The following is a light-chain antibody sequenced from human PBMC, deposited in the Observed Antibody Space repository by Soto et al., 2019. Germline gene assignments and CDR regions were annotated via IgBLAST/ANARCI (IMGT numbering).Light chain of an antibody. Sequence: DIQMTQSPSSLSVSVGDRVTITCQASQDISNYLNWYQQKPGKAPKLLIYDASNLETGVPSRFSGSGSGTDFTFTISSLQPEDIATYYCQQYDNLYTFGQGTKLEIK. CDR2: DAS. V-gene: IGKV1-33*01. J-gene: IGKJ2*01. CDR3: QQYDNLYT. CDR1: QDISNY.